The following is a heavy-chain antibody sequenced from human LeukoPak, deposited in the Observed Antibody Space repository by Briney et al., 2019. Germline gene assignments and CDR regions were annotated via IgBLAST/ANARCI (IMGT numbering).Heavy chain of an antibody. J-gene: IGHJ4*02. CDR3: AGMIGYFDY. CDR2: IYTSGSI. V-gene: IGHV4-61*02. D-gene: IGHD3-16*01. CDR1: GASVSSGNYY. Sequence: SQTLSLTCTVSGASVSSGNYYWIWIRQPPGKRLEWIGRIYTSGSINYNPSLKSRVTISVDTSKNQFSLKLSSVTAADTAVYYCAGMIGYFDYWGQGTLVTVSS.